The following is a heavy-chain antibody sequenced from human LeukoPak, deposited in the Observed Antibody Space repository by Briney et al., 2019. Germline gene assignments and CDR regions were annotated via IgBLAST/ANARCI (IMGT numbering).Heavy chain of an antibody. V-gene: IGHV3-30-3*02. CDR2: ISYDGSNK. J-gene: IGHJ4*02. CDR3: AKIPINYYGSGSPYYFDY. D-gene: IGHD3-10*01. Sequence: GGSLRLSCAASGFTFSSYAMHWVRQAPGKGLEWVAVISYDGSNKYYADSVKGRFTISRDNSKNTLYLQMNSLRAEDTAVYYCAKIPINYYGSGSPYYFDYWGQGTLVTVFS. CDR1: GFTFSSYA.